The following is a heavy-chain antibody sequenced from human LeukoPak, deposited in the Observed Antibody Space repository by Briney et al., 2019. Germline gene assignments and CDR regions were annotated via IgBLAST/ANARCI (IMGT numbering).Heavy chain of an antibody. D-gene: IGHD3-16*01. Sequence: GRSLRRSCAASGFTFSSYSMHWVRQAPGEGLEWVAVISYDGNNKKYADSVMGRFTISRDNSKSTLYLQMSSLRAEDTAVYYCARVPYDSGTYDYWGQGTLVTVSS. CDR3: ARVPYDSGTYDY. CDR2: ISYDGNNK. CDR1: GFTFSSYS. J-gene: IGHJ4*02. V-gene: IGHV3-30-3*01.